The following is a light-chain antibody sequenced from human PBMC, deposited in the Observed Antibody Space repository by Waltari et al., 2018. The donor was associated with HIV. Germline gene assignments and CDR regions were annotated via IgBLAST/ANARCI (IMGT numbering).Light chain of an antibody. V-gene: IGLV1-40*01. CDR3: QSYDSSLRASV. CDR1: RSNIGAGYF. J-gene: IGLJ2*01. CDR2: RHN. Sequence: QSALTQPPSVSGAPGQRVTISCTGNRSNIGAGYFVHWYQHLPGTAPKLLVSRHNIRPSGVPYRFSGPKPGTSASLVITGLQAEDEADYYCQSYDSSLRASVFGGGTKLTVL.